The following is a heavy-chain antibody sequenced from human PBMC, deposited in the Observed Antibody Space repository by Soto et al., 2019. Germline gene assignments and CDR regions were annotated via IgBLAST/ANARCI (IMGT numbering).Heavy chain of an antibody. J-gene: IGHJ4*02. CDR1: GFTFSSYG. V-gene: IGHV3-30*18. CDR2: ISYDGSNK. CDR3: AKEARIAVAGPAYYFDY. Sequence: GGSLRLSCAASGFTFSSYGMHWVRQAPGKGLEWVAVISYDGSNKYYADSVKGRFTISRDNSKNTLYLQMNSLRAEDTAVYYCAKEARIAVAGPAYYFDYGGQGTLVTVS. D-gene: IGHD6-19*01.